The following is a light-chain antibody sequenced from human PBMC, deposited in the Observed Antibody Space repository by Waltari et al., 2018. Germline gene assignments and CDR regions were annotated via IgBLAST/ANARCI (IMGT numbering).Light chain of an antibody. CDR1: GTDVGRYNF. CDR3: SSYTTSSTLV. J-gene: IGLJ2*01. CDR2: DVI. Sequence: QSALTQPASVSASPGQSITISCTGGGTDVGRYNFVSWYQKHPGKAPKLMIYDVINRPSGFSNRFSGSKSGNTASLTISGLQPEDEAYYYCSSYTTSSTLVFGGGTKVTVL. V-gene: IGLV2-14*03.